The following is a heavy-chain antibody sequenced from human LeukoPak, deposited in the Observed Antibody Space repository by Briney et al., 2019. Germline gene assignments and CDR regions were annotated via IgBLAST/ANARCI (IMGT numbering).Heavy chain of an antibody. CDR1: GFTFSSYA. Sequence: PGGSLRLSCAASGFTFSSYAMSWVRQAPGKGLEWVSAISGSGGSTYYADSVKGRFTISRDNSKNTLYLQMNSLRAEDTAVYYCAKVVYYYGSGVIDAFDIWGLGTMVTISS. V-gene: IGHV3-23*01. J-gene: IGHJ3*02. CDR2: ISGSGGST. D-gene: IGHD3-10*01. CDR3: AKVVYYYGSGVIDAFDI.